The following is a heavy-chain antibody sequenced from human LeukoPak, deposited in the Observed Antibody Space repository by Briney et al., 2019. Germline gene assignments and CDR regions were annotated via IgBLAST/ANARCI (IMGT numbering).Heavy chain of an antibody. J-gene: IGHJ4*02. CDR3: AKGAAGTLVGHYFDS. CDR2: IGSDYKT. V-gene: IGHV3-23*01. CDR1: GFTIGGFA. Sequence: PGGSLRLSCAASGFTIGGFAMTWVRQAPGKGLEWVSSIGSDYKTHYSESVKGRFAISRDNSQSTVFLQMNSLRAEDTALYYCAKGAAGTLVGHYFDSWGQGTLVTVSS. D-gene: IGHD2-21*01.